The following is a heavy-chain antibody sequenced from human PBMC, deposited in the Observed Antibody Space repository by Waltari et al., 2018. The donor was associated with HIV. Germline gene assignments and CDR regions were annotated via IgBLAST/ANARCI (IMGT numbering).Heavy chain of an antibody. D-gene: IGHD3-10*01. J-gene: IGHJ6*02. CDR2: IIPMLHTT. CDR1: GGTFSNYA. CDR3: ARDETSIVRGAMDV. V-gene: IGHV1-69*13. Sequence: QVQLSQSGAEVKRPGSSVKVSCKASGGTFSNYAISWVRKAPGQGLEWRGGIIPMLHTTDYARKFQGRVTIIADESTSTAYMELSSLRSEDTAIYYCARDETSIVRGAMDVWGQGTTVTVSS.